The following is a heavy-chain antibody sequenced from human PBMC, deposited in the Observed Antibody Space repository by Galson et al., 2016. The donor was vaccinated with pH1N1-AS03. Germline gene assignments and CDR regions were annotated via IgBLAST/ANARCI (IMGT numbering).Heavy chain of an antibody. CDR3: ARDRGSGYDLFDYYYGMDV. J-gene: IGHJ6*02. CDR2: INAGNGNT. Sequence: SCKASGYTFTSYAMHWVRQAPGQRLEWMGWINAGNGNTKYSQKFQGRVTITRDTSASTAYMELSSLRSEDTAVYYCARDRGSGYDLFDYYYGMDVWGQGTTVTVPS. D-gene: IGHD5-12*01. V-gene: IGHV1-3*01. CDR1: GYTFTSYA.